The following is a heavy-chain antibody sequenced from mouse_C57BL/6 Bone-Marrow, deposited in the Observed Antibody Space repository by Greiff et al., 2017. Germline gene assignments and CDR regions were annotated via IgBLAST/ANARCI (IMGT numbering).Heavy chain of an antibody. J-gene: IGHJ1*03. Sequence: VQLQQPGAELVMPGASVKLSCKASGSTFTSYWMHWVKQRPGQGLEWIGELAPSDSYTNYTQKFKGKSTLTVDKSYSTADMQLSSLTSEDSAGYNCAREYYCYFGVWGTGTTVAVSS. V-gene: IGHV1-69*01. CDR2: LAPSDSYT. D-gene: IGHD5-1*01. CDR3: AREYYCYFGV. CDR1: GSTFTSYW.